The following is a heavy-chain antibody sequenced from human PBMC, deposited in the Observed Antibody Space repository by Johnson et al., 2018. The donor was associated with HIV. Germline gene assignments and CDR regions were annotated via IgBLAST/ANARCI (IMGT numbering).Heavy chain of an antibody. V-gene: IGHV3-64*01. CDR1: SFIFSSFA. CDR3: AREGRVSSSGAFDI. D-gene: IGHD6-6*01. CDR2: ISSNGGST. Sequence: VQLVESGGGVVQPGRSLRLSCAFSSFIFSSFAIHWVRQAPGKGLYYVSPISSNGGSTYYANFVKGRFTISRDNSKNTLYLQMCSLRAEDMAVYYCAREGRVSSSGAFDIWGQGTMVTVSS. J-gene: IGHJ3*02.